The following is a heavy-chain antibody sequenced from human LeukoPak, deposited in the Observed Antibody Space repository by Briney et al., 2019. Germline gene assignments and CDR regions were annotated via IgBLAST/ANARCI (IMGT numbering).Heavy chain of an antibody. V-gene: IGHV3-48*02. Sequence: GGSLRLSCVASGFTFSTGFTFSSSRMHWVRQAPGKGLEWISYIDTSSSVVYYANSVMGRFTVTRDNAKNSLYLQMNGLRDEDTAVYYCAKEDDSWGPNNLDLWGQGTMVTVSS. CDR1: GFTFSTGFTFSSSR. CDR3: AKEDDSWGPNNLDL. J-gene: IGHJ3*01. D-gene: IGHD7-27*01. CDR2: IDTSSSVV.